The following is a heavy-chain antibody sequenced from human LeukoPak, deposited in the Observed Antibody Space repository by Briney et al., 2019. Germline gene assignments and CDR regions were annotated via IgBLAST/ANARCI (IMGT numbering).Heavy chain of an antibody. CDR3: ARGSADSLNYWYFDL. Sequence: PSETLSLTCTVSGGSISSYYWSWIRQPPGKGLEWIGYIYYSGSTNYNPSLKSRVTISVDTSKNQFSLKLSSVTAADTAVYYCARGSADSLNYWYFDLWGRGTLVTVSS. V-gene: IGHV4-59*01. CDR1: GGSISSYY. D-gene: IGHD2-21*01. J-gene: IGHJ2*01. CDR2: IYYSGST.